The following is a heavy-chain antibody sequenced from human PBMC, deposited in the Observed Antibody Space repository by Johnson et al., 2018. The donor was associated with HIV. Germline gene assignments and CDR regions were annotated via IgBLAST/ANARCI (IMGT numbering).Heavy chain of an antibody. D-gene: IGHD1-20*01. CDR2: INWHGGST. V-gene: IGHV3-20*04. Sequence: VQLVESGGGVVRPGGSLRLSCAASGFTFDDYGMSWVRQAPGKGLEWVSGINWHGGSTGYADSVKGRFTISRDNAKNSLYLQMNSLRAEDTAVYYCAKDSMGFNWNQFEAFDVWGLGTMVTVSS. CDR3: AKDSMGFNWNQFEAFDV. J-gene: IGHJ3*01. CDR1: GFTFDDYG.